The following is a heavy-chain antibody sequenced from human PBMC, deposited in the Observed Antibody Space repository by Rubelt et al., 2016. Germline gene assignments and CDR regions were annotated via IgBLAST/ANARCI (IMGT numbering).Heavy chain of an antibody. D-gene: IGHD6-19*01. CDR1: GGSFSGYY. CDR3: SIAVAGKATFDY. Sequence: QLQLQQWGAGLLKPSETLSLTCAVYGGSFSGYYWSWIRQPPGKGLEWIGEINHSGSTNYNPSLKSRVTLSVDTAKNQFSPKLSSVTAADTAVYYCSIAVAGKATFDYWGQGTLVTVSS. V-gene: IGHV4-34*01. J-gene: IGHJ4*02. CDR2: INHSGST.